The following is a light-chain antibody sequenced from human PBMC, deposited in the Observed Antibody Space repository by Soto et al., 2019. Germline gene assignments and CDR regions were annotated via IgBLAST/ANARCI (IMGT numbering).Light chain of an antibody. CDR3: QQSYSTLMYT. J-gene: IGKJ2*01. V-gene: IGKV1-39*01. CDR2: AAS. Sequence: DIQMTQSPSSLSASVGDRVTITCRASQSISSSLNWYQQKPGKAPKLLIYAASSLQSGVPSRFSGSGSGTDFTLTISSLQPEDFANYYCQQSYSTLMYTFGRGTKLEI. CDR1: QSISSS.